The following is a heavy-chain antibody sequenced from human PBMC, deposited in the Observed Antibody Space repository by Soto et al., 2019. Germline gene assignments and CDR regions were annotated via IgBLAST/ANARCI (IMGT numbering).Heavy chain of an antibody. V-gene: IGHV1-18*01. J-gene: IGHJ4*02. CDR2: TSAYNGNT. CDR1: GYAFTSYG. Sequence: ASVKVSCKASGYAFTSYGISWVRQAPGQGLEWMGWTSAYNGNTNYAQKLQGRVTMTTDTSTSTAYMELRSLRSDDTAVYYCARGTWGAAAGEFDYWGQGTLVTVSS. CDR3: ARGTWGAAAGEFDY. D-gene: IGHD6-13*01.